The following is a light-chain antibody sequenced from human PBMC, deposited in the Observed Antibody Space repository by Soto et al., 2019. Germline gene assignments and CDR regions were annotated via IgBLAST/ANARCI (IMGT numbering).Light chain of an antibody. J-gene: IGKJ1*01. CDR3: QQYHSYSST. V-gene: IGKV1-5*01. CDR2: DAS. CDR1: QSVRNW. Sequence: DIQMTQSPSTLSASVGDRVTITCRASQSVRNWLAWYQQKPGKAPKFLIYDASSLESGVPSRFSGSGSGTEFTLTISSLQPDDFATYYGQQYHSYSSTFGQGTKVEIK.